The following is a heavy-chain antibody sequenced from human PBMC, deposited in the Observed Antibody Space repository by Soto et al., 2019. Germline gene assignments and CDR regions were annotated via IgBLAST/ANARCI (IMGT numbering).Heavy chain of an antibody. J-gene: IGHJ6*03. CDR1: GYTFTSYD. CDR2: MNPNSGNT. D-gene: IGHD3-9*01. Sequence: QVQLVQSGAEVKKPGASVKVSCKASGYTFTSYDINWVRQATGQGLEWMGWMNPNSGNTGYAQKFRGRVTMTRNTSISTAYMELSSLRSEDTAAYYCARGGPTYYDILTCAPRPYYYYYMDVWGTGTTVTVS. CDR3: ARGGPTYYDILTCAPRPYYYYYMDV. V-gene: IGHV1-8*01.